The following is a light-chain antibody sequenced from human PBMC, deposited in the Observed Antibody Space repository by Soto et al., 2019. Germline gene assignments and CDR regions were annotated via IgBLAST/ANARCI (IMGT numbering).Light chain of an antibody. CDR3: QQRSNWLWT. CDR2: DAS. CDR1: QSVSSY. V-gene: IGKV3-11*01. J-gene: IGKJ1*01. Sequence: EIVLTQSPATLSLSPGERATLSCRASQSVSSYLAWYQQKPGQAPRLLIYDASNRATGIPARFSGSGSGTDFTLTISSLEPEEFAVYYCQQRSNWLWTFGQGTKVEIK.